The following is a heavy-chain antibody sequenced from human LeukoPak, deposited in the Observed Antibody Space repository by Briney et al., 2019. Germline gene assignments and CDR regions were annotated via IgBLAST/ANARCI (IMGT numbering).Heavy chain of an antibody. V-gene: IGHV3-15*01. CDR3: SSWGSTPGVSSDDY. CDR1: EFTINDAW. CDR2: IKSKTDGGTT. J-gene: IGHJ4*02. Sequence: GXSLRLSCAASEFTINDAWMSWVRQAPGKGLEWVGRIKSKTDGGTTEYAAPVKGRFNSSRDEKKNKLYLQMNSLKTEDTAMYYCSSWGSTPGVSSDDYWGQGTLVTVSS. D-gene: IGHD6-6*01.